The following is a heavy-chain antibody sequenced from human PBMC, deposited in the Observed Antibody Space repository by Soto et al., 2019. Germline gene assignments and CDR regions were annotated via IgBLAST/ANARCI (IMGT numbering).Heavy chain of an antibody. D-gene: IGHD1-7*01. Sequence: GGSLRLSCAASGFTFSSDSMGWVRQAPGKGLEWVASISSSGSFVNYADSVKGRFTISRDNAKNSLYLQMRSLKDEDTAVYYCARDPPSGTTLDWFDSWGQGTLVTVSS. CDR1: GFTFSSDS. CDR3: ARDPPSGTTLDWFDS. J-gene: IGHJ5*01. CDR2: ISSSGSFV. V-gene: IGHV3-21*01.